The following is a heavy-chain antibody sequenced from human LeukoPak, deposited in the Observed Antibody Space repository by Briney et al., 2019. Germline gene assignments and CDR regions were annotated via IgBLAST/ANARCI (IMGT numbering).Heavy chain of an antibody. J-gene: IGHJ4*02. D-gene: IGHD3-9*01. CDR2: ISYDGSNK. CDR1: GFTFSSYA. Sequence: GRSLRLSCAASGFTFSSYAMHWVRQAPGKGLEWVAVISYDGSNKYYADSVKGRFTISRDNSKNTLYLQMNSLRAEDTAVYYCASPEGYYDILTGYPPLDYWGQGTLVTVSS. V-gene: IGHV3-30*04. CDR3: ASPEGYYDILTGYPPLDY.